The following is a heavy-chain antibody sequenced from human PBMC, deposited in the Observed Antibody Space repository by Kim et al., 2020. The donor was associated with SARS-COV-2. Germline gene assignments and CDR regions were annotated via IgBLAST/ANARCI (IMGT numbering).Heavy chain of an antibody. J-gene: IGHJ5*02. CDR1: GFPFTTYT. V-gene: IGHV3-23*01. D-gene: IGHD4-17*01. Sequence: GGSLRLSCVASGFPFTTYTMNWVRQAPGKGLEWVSCISGSGRSTYYADSVKGRFTVSRDNAKNTLYLQMNSLRAEDTAVYYCAKEFRVSTETTGWDFFNSWGQGTLATVPS. CDR3: AKEFRVSTETTGWDFFNS. CDR2: ISGSGRST.